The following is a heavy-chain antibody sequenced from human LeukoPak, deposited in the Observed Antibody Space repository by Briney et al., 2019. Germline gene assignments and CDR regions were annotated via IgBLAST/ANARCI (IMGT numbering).Heavy chain of an antibody. V-gene: IGHV1-24*01. D-gene: IGHD3-16*01. CDR2: FDPEDGET. CDR3: ATKNDYGYYFDY. CDR1: GYTLTELS. J-gene: IGHJ4*02. Sequence: ASVKVSCKVPGYTLTELSMHWVRQAPGKGLEWMGGFDPEDGETIYAQKFQGRVTMTEDTSTDTAYMELSSLRSEDTAVYYCATKNDYGYYFDYWGQGTLVTVSS.